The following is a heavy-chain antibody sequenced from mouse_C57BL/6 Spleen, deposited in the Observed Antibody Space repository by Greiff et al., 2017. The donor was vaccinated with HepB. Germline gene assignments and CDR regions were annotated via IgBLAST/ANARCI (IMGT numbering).Heavy chain of an antibody. D-gene: IGHD2-2*01. V-gene: IGHV1-52*01. J-gene: IGHJ4*01. CDR2: IDPSDSET. CDR1: GYTFTSYW. CDR3: AREGYDNAMDY. Sequence: QVQLQQPGAELVRPGSSVKLSCKASGYTFTSYWMHWVKQRPIQGLEWIGNIDPSDSETHYNQKFKDKATLTVDKSSSTAYMQLSSLTSEDSAVYYCAREGYDNAMDYWGQGTSVTVSS.